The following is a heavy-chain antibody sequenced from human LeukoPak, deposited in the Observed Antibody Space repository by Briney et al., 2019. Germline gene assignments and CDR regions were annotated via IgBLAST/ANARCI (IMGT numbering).Heavy chain of an antibody. CDR3: ARMGAGYSSARFDY. CDR1: GFTVSSNY. J-gene: IGHJ4*02. V-gene: IGHV3-53*01. CDR2: IYSGGST. Sequence: PGGSLRLSCAASGFTVSSNYMSWVRQAPGKGLEWVSVIYSGGSTYYADSVKGRFTISRDNSKNTLYLQMNSLRAEDTAVYYCARMGAGYSSARFDYWGQGTLVTVSS. D-gene: IGHD6-19*01.